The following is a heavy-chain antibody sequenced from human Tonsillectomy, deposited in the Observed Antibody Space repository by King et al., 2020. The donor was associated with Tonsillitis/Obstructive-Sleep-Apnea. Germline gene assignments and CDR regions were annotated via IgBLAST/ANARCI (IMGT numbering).Heavy chain of an antibody. V-gene: IGHV1-18*01. CDR1: GYTFTSYG. CDR3: ARDPKDDCDGDCYRDYYYYGMDV. CDR2: INAYNGNT. Sequence: VQLVESGAEVKKPGASVKVSCKASGYTFTSYGISWVRQAPGQGLEWMGWINAYNGNTNYAQKLQGRVTMTIDTSTSTAYMELRSLRSDDTAVYYCARDPKDDCDGDCYRDYYYYGMDVWGQGTTVTVSS. J-gene: IGHJ6*02. D-gene: IGHD2-21*02.